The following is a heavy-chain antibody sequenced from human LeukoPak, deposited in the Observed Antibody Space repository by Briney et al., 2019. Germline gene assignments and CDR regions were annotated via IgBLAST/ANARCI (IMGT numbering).Heavy chain of an antibody. CDR1: GGSFSGYY. D-gene: IGHD3-10*01. Sequence: PSETLSLTCAVYGGSFSGYYWSWIRQPPGKGLEWIGEINHSGSTNYNPSLKIRVTISVDTSKNQFSLKLSSVTAADTAVYYCAKSITMVRGGHDYWGQGTLVTVSS. CDR3: AKSITMVRGGHDY. V-gene: IGHV4-34*01. J-gene: IGHJ4*02. CDR2: INHSGST.